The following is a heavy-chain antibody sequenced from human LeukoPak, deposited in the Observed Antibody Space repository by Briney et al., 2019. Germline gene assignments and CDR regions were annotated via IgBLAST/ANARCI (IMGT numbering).Heavy chain of an antibody. D-gene: IGHD2-2*02. CDR3: ARAPEGYCSTTSCYTRFDY. J-gene: IGHJ4*02. CDR1: GFTLSSYS. CDR2: ISSSSSYI. V-gene: IGHV3-21*01. Sequence: GGSLRLSCAASGFTLSSYSMNWVRQAPGEGLEWVSSISSSSSYIKYADSVKGRFTISRDNAKNSLYLQMISLRAEDTAVYYCARAPEGYCSTTSCYTRFDYWGQGTLVTVSS.